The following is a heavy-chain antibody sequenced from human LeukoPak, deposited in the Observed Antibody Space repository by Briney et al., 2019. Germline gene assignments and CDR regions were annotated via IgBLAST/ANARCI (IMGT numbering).Heavy chain of an antibody. V-gene: IGHV3-74*01. CDR2: INSDGSST. J-gene: IGHJ6*02. CDR1: GFTFSSYS. D-gene: IGHD3-3*01. Sequence: GGSLRLSCAASGFTFSSYSIHWVRQAPGKGLVWVSRINSDGSSTSYADSVKGRFTISRDNAKNTLYLQMNSLRAEDTAVYYCARVPGITIFGVVIRDYYYGMDVWGQGTTVTVSS. CDR3: ARVPGITIFGVVIRDYYYGMDV.